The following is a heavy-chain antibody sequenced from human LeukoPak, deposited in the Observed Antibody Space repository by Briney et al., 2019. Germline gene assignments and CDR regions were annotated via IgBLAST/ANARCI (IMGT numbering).Heavy chain of an antibody. CDR3: TRDWELLWFGESQGYGMDV. J-gene: IGHJ6*02. CDR2: IRSKAYGGTT. CDR1: GFTFGDYA. V-gene: IGHV3-49*04. D-gene: IGHD3-10*01. Sequence: GGSLRLSCTASGFTFGDYAMSWVRQAPGKGLEWVGFIRSKAYGGTTEYAASVKGRFTISGDDSKSIAYLQMNSLKTEDTAVYYCTRDWELLWFGESQGYGMDVWGQGTTVTVSS.